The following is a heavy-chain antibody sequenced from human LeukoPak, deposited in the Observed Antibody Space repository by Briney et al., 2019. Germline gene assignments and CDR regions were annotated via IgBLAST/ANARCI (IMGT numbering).Heavy chain of an antibody. Sequence: GGSLRLSCAASGFTFNTLNMNWVRQAPGKGLEWVSSITSGGDYIYCADSVKGRFTTSRDNAKNSLSLQLNSLRVEDTAVYYCARGHYDVLAASYMWTPDYWGQGTLVTVSS. CDR2: ITSGGDYI. CDR3: ARGHYDVLAASYMWTPDY. V-gene: IGHV3-21*01. D-gene: IGHD3-9*01. CDR1: GFTFNTLN. J-gene: IGHJ4*02.